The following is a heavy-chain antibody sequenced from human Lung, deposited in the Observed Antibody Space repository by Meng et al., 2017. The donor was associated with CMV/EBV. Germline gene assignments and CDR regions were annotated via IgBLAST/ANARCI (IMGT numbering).Heavy chain of an antibody. CDR3: ASGTPGRSYCDY. CDR2: FVNYVDT. J-gene: IGHJ4*02. CDR1: GYTFGSYG. D-gene: IGHD2-15*01. Sequence: QVQRVQSGAEVKKPGASVRVSCKASGYTFGSYGICWVRQAPGQGLEWMGWFVNYVDTYPAPKFQGRVTMTTDTHTNTAFMELRSLTSDDTAVYYCASGTPGRSYCDYWGQGTLVTVSS. V-gene: IGHV1-18*01.